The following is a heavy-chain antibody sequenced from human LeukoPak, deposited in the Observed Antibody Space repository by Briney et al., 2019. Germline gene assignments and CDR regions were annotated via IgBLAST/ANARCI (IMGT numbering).Heavy chain of an antibody. CDR3: ARDPPLVSSGSYYAAYYFDY. CDR2: INPSGGST. CDR1: GYTFITYY. J-gene: IGHJ4*02. V-gene: IGHV1-46*01. Sequence: ASVKVSCKASGYTFITYYMHWVRQAPGQGLEWMGIINPSGGSTSYAQKFQGRVTMTRDTSTSTVYMEVSSLRSEDTAVYYCARDPPLVSSGSYYAAYYFDYWGQGTLVTVSS. D-gene: IGHD1-26*01.